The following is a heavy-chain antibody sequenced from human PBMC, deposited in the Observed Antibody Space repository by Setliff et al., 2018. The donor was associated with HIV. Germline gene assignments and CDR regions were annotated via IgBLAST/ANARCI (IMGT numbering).Heavy chain of an antibody. CDR3: TRESGGKIDY. CDR1: GFSLATYGVS. Sequence: SGPTLVNPTEXLTLTCPFSGFSLATYGVSLGWIRQPPGEGPEWLALIYCDGDTRYTPSLKGRLTVTKATSNNHVVLMMSNMDPADPAIYYCTRESGGKIDYWGQGTLVTVSS. V-gene: IGHV2-5*02. CDR2: IYCDGDT. D-gene: IGHD2-15*01. J-gene: IGHJ4*02.